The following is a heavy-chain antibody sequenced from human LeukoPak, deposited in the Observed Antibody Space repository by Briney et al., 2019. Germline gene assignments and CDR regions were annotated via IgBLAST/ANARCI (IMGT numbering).Heavy chain of an antibody. CDR2: ISAYNGNT. CDR1: GYTFTSYG. J-gene: IGHJ4*02. CDR3: ARDGPAIAAAVTDY. Sequence: ASVTVSFKASGYTFTSYGISWVRQAPGQGLEWMGWISAYNGNTNYAQKLQGRVTMTTDTSTSTAYMELRSLRSDDTAVYYCARDGPAIAAAVTDYWGQGTLVTVSS. D-gene: IGHD6-13*01. V-gene: IGHV1-18*01.